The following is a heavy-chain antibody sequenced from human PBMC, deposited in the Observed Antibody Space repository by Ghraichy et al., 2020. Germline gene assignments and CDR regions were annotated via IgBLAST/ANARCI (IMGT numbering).Heavy chain of an antibody. D-gene: IGHD4-23*01. CDR2: IIPIFGTA. V-gene: IGHV1-69*13. CDR3: ARVTTSTVVTPSFDY. J-gene: IGHJ4*02. Sequence: SVKVSCKASGGTFSSYAISWVRQAPGQGLEWMGGIIPIFGTANYAQKFQGRVTITADESTSTAYMELSSLRSEDTAVYYCARVTTSTVVTPSFDYWGQGTLVTVSS. CDR1: GGTFSSYA.